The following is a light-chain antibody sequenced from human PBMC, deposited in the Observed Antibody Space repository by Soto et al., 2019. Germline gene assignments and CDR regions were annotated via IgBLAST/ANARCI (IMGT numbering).Light chain of an antibody. CDR1: SGHSSYA. CDR3: QTWGTGIQV. Sequence: QLVLTQSPSASASLGASVKLTCTLISGHSSYAIAWHQQQPEKGPRYLMKLNSDGSHSKGDGIPDRFSGSSSGAERYLTISSLQSEDEADYYCQTWGTGIQVFGGGIKLTVL. CDR2: LNSDGSH. J-gene: IGLJ3*02. V-gene: IGLV4-69*01.